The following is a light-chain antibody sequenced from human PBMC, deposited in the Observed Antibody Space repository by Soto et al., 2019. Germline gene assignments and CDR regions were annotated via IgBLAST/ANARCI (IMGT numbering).Light chain of an antibody. CDR3: CSYAGTRDV. Sequence: QSALTQPASVSGSPGQSITISCTGTNSDIGNYNLVSWYQQHPGKAPKLIIYDVSKRPSGVSNRFSGSKSDNTASLTISWLQAEDEADYYCCSYAGTRDVFGGGTKLTVL. V-gene: IGLV2-23*02. CDR2: DVS. J-gene: IGLJ2*01. CDR1: NSDIGNYNL.